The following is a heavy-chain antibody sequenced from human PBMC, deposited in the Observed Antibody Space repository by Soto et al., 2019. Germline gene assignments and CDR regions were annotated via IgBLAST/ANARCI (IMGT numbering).Heavy chain of an antibody. D-gene: IGHD4-17*01. V-gene: IGHV1-3*01. J-gene: IGHJ6*03. CDR1: GYTFTSYA. Sequence: ASVKVSCKASGYTFTSYAMHWVRQAPGQRLEWMGWINAGNGNTKYSQKFQGRVTITRDTSASTAYMELSNLRSEDTAVYYCASNTVTTTYYYYYMDVWGKGTTVTVSS. CDR3: ASNTVTTTYYYYYMDV. CDR2: INAGNGNT.